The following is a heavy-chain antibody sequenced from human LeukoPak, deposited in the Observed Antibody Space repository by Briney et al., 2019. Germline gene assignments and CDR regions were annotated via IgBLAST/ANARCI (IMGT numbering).Heavy chain of an antibody. CDR1: GFTFSSYS. Sequence: PGGSLRLSCAASGFTFSSYSMTWVRQAPGKGLEWVSSISSSSSYIYYADSVKGRFTISRDNAKNSLYLQMNSLRAEDTAVYYCARELGDIVVVPAAYGMDVWGQGTTVTVSS. CDR2: ISSSSSYI. D-gene: IGHD2-2*01. J-gene: IGHJ6*02. CDR3: ARELGDIVVVPAAYGMDV. V-gene: IGHV3-21*01.